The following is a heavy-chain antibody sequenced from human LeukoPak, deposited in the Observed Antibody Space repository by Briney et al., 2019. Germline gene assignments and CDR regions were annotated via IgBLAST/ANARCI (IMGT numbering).Heavy chain of an antibody. CDR1: GGSFSSHY. CDR3: ARSPEGSGSYIFDY. V-gene: IGHV4-59*11. D-gene: IGHD3-10*01. J-gene: IGHJ4*02. Sequence: PSETLSLTCTVSGGSFSSHYWSWIRQPPGKGLEWIGYINYSGTTNYNPSLKSRVTLSVDTSKNQFSLRLTSVTAADTAVYYCARSPEGSGSYIFDYWGQGTLVTVSS. CDR2: INYSGTT.